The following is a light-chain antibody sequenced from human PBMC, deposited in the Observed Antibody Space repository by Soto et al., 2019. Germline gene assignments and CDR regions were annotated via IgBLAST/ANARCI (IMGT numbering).Light chain of an antibody. J-gene: IGKJ1*01. Sequence: EIVLTQSPGTLSLSPGERATLSCRASQSVTSGDLAWYQQKPGQAPRLLMYGASRRITGVPDRFSGSGSGTDFTLTIGRLQPEDFAVYYCQQYGNFPRTFGQGPKVEIK. CDR1: QSVTSGD. CDR3: QQYGNFPRT. CDR2: GAS. V-gene: IGKV3-20*01.